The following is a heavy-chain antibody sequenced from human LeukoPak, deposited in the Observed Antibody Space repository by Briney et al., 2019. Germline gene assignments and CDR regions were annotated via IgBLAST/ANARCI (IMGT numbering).Heavy chain of an antibody. V-gene: IGHV4-59*01. D-gene: IGHD3-10*01. J-gene: IGHJ6*02. CDR2: IYYSGST. Sequence: NPSETLSLTCTVSGGSISSYYWSWIRQPPGKGLEWIGYIYYSGSTNYNPSLKSRVTISVDTSKNQFSLKLSSVTAADTAVYYCARGFTVIDYYGSGKYYYGMDVWGQGTTVTVSS. CDR1: GGSISSYY. CDR3: ARGFTVIDYYGSGKYYYGMDV.